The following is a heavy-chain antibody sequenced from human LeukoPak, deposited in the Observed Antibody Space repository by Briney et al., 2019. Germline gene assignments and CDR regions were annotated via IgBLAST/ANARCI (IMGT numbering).Heavy chain of an antibody. V-gene: IGHV3-11*05. CDR1: GLTFRNAW. Sequence: PGESLRLSCAASGLTFRNAWMSWVRQAPGKGLEWVSYITSSSTYTSYADSVKGRFTISRDNAKNSLYLQMNSLRAEDTAVYFCARDRISSSWYYFDYWGQGTLVTVSS. J-gene: IGHJ4*02. D-gene: IGHD6-13*01. CDR3: ARDRISSSWYYFDY. CDR2: ITSSSTYT.